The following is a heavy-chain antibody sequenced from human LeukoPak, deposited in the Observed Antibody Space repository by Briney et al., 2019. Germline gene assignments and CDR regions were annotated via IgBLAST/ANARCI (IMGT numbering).Heavy chain of an antibody. J-gene: IGHJ4*02. CDR3: AKGKDSYGSLPFYY. V-gene: IGHV3-23*01. CDR2: ISGSGGST. D-gene: IGHD5-18*01. Sequence: GGSLRLSCAPSGFTLSRYAMSWVREAPGKGLECVSAISGSGGSTYYADSVKSRFTISRDNSKNTLYLQMNSLRAEDTAVYYCAKGKDSYGSLPFYYWGQGTLVTVFS. CDR1: GFTLSRYA.